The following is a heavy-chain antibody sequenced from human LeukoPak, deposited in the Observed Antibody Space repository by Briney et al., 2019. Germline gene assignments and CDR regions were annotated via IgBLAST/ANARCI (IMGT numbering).Heavy chain of an antibody. D-gene: IGHD3-22*01. V-gene: IGHV4-59*05. CDR3: ASPYYYDSSGYPAFDI. CDR2: IYYSGST. J-gene: IGHJ3*02. CDR1: GGSISSDY. Sequence: PSETLSLTCTVSGGSISSDYWSWIRQPPGKGLEWIGSIYYSGSTYYNPSLKSRVTISVDTSKNQLSLKLSSVTAADTAVYYCASPYYYDSSGYPAFDIWGQGTMVTVSS.